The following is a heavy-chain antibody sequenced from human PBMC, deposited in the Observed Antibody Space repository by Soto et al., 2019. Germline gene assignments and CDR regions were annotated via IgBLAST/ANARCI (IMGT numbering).Heavy chain of an antibody. CDR1: GCTFSSYW. CDR3: ARGGSSSPPDY. Sequence: EVQLVESGGGLVQPGGSLRLSCAASGCTFSSYWMSWVRQAPGKGLEWVANIKQDGSEKYYVDSVKGRFTISRDNAKNSLYLQMNSLRAEDTAVYYCARGGSSSPPDYWGQGTLVTVSS. CDR2: IKQDGSEK. J-gene: IGHJ4*02. D-gene: IGHD6-6*01. V-gene: IGHV3-7*03.